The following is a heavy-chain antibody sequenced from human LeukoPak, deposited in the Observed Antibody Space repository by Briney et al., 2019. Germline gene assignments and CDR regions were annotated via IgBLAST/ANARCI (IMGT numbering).Heavy chain of an antibody. J-gene: IGHJ3*02. CDR2: INPNSGGT. CDR3: ARALQVEVTSIPYLGI. CDR1: GYTLTGYY. D-gene: IGHD2-21*02. V-gene: IGHV1-2*02. Sequence: ASVTVSFKASGYTLTGYYMQWVRQAPGQGLEWMGWINPNSGGTNYAQKFQGRVTMTRDTSINKAYMELSRLRSDDTALYYCARALQVEVTSIPYLGIWGQGTMVTVSS.